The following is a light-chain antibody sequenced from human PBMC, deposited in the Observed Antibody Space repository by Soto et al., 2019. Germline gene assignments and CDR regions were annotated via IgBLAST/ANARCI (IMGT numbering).Light chain of an antibody. V-gene: IGLV2-14*01. CDR2: EVT. CDR3: NSYTSSSTLYV. CDR1: SSDVGGYNY. J-gene: IGLJ1*01. Sequence: QSALTQPASVSGSPGQSITISCTGTSSDVGGYNYVSWYQHHPGKAPKLLIYEVTNRPSGISNRFSGSKSANTASLTISGLQAEDEADYYCNSYTSSSTLYVFGPGTKLTVL.